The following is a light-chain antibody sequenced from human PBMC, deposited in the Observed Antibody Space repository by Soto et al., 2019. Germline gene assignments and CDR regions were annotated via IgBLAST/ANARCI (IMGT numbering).Light chain of an antibody. CDR2: EVS. J-gene: IGLJ1*01. Sequence: QSALTQPASVSGSPRQSITISCTGTSSDVGGYNYVSWYQQYPGKAPKLMIYEVSNRPSGVSNRFSGSQSGNTASLTISGLQAEDEADYYCTSYTSNTTLVFGTGTKVTVL. CDR3: TSYTSNTTLV. CDR1: SSDVGGYNY. V-gene: IGLV2-14*01.